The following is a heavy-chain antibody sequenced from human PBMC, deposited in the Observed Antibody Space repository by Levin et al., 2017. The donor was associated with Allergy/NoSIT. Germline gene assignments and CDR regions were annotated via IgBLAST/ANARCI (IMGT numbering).Heavy chain of an antibody. J-gene: IGHJ4*02. CDR3: TTFGTEEVYLNY. CDR1: GFTFSNAW. Sequence: NAGGSLRLSCAASGFTFSNAWMTWVRQAPGKGLEWVGRIKSKTDGGTTDSAAPVKGRFTISRDDSKNTLYLQMNSLKTEDTAVYYCTTFGTEEVYLNYWGQGTLVTVSS. V-gene: IGHV3-15*01. D-gene: IGHD1/OR15-1a*01. CDR2: IKSKTDGGTT.